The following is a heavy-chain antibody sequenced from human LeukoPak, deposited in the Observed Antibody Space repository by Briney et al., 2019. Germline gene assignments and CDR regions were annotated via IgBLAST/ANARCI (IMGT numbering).Heavy chain of an antibody. CDR2: ISRSGSTI. CDR3: ATSYRILPAASLDY. V-gene: IGHV3-11*04. CDR1: GFTFSDYY. Sequence: GGSLRLSCAASGFTFSDYYMSWIRQAPGKGLEWVSYISRSGSTIYYADSVKGRFIISRDNAKTSLYLQMTSLRAEDTAVYYCATSYRILPAASLDYWGQGALVTVSS. D-gene: IGHD2-2*01. J-gene: IGHJ4*02.